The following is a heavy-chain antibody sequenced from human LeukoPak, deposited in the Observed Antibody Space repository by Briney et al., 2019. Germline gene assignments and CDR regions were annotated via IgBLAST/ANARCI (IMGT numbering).Heavy chain of an antibody. Sequence: SETLSLTCAVYGGSFSGYYWSWIRQPPGKGLEWIGEINHSGSTNYNPSLKSRVTISVDTSKNQFSLNLSSVTAADTAVYYCARRRSGHIVVVTAIRPELPPNDYYGMDVWGQGTTVTVSS. CDR3: ARRRSGHIVVVTAIRPELPPNDYYGMDV. CDR2: INHSGST. D-gene: IGHD2-21*02. J-gene: IGHJ6*02. CDR1: GGSFSGYY. V-gene: IGHV4-34*01.